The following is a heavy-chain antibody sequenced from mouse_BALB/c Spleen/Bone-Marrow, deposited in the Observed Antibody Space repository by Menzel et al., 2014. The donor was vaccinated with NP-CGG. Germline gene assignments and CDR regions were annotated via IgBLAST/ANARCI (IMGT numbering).Heavy chain of an antibody. V-gene: IGHV14-3*02. D-gene: IGHD2-1*01. CDR1: GFNIKDTY. CDR3: ARYGNYCYAMDY. Sequence: VQLQQSGAELVKPGASVKLSCTASGFNIKDTYMHWVKQRPEQGLEWIGRIDPANGNTKYDPKFQGKATITADTSSNTAYLQLSSLTTEDTAVYYCARYGNYCYAMDYWGQGTSVTVSS. J-gene: IGHJ4*01. CDR2: IDPANGNT.